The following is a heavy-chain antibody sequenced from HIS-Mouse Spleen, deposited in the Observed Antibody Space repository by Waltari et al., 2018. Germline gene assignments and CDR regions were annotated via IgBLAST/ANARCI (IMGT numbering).Heavy chain of an antibody. Sequence: QVQLVQSGAEVKKPGASVKVSCKASGYTFTSYGISWVRQAPGQGLEWMGWRSAYNGNTNYAQKLQGRVTMTTDTSTSTAYMELRSLRSDDTAVYYCARSESRFLEWLDWFDPWGQGTLVTVSS. CDR3: ARSESRFLEWLDWFDP. D-gene: IGHD3-3*01. CDR2: RSAYNGNT. V-gene: IGHV1-18*01. CDR1: GYTFTSYG. J-gene: IGHJ5*02.